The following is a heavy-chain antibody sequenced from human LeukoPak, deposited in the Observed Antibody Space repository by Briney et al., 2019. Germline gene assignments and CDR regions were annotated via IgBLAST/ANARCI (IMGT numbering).Heavy chain of an antibody. D-gene: IGHD6-13*01. CDR1: GFTFYDYA. Sequence: PGRSLRLSCAASGFTFYDYAMHWVRHAPGKGLEWVSGISWNSGSIGYADSVKGRFTISRDNAKNSLYLQMNSLRAGDTALYYCAKESVQGYSSSWSGEFDYWGQGTLVTVSS. CDR3: AKESVQGYSSSWSGEFDY. J-gene: IGHJ4*02. CDR2: ISWNSGSI. V-gene: IGHV3-9*01.